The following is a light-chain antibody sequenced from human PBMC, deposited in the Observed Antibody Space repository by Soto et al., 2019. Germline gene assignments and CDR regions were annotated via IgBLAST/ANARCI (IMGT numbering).Light chain of an antibody. CDR1: SSDVGGYNY. CDR3: SSYRGSNIFVV. V-gene: IGLV2-11*01. Sequence: QSALTQPRSVSGSPGQSVTISCTGTSSDVGGYNYVSWYQQHPGKAPKLMIYEVTKRPSGVPDRFSGSKSGNTASLTVSGLQAEDEADYYCSSYRGSNIFVVFGGGTKVTVL. J-gene: IGLJ2*01. CDR2: EVT.